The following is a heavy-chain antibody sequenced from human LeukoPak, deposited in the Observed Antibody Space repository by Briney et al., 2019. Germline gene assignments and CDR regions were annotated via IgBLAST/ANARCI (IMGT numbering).Heavy chain of an antibody. CDR1: GFTFDAYG. V-gene: IGHV3-20*04. Sequence: GGSLRLSCAASGFTFDAYGMSWVRQAPGKGLEWVSGINWNGGSTGYADSVKGRFTISRDNAKNSLYLQMNSLRAEDTALYYCARDDTRGLGPFNYYYMDVWGKGTTVTVSS. D-gene: IGHD5-18*01. CDR3: ARDDTRGLGPFNYYYMDV. J-gene: IGHJ6*03. CDR2: INWNGGST.